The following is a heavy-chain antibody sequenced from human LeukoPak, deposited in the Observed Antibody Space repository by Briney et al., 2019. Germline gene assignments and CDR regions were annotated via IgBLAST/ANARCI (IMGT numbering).Heavy chain of an antibody. D-gene: IGHD6-13*01. CDR2: INPNSGGT. CDR3: ARDAAARGNWFDP. CDR1: GYTFTGYY. V-gene: IGHV1-2*02. Sequence: ASVKVSCKASGYTFTGYYMHWVRQAPGQGPEWMGWINPNSGGTNYAQKFQGRVTMTRDTSISTAYMELSRLRSDDTAVYYCARDAAARGNWFDPWGQGTLVTVSS. J-gene: IGHJ5*02.